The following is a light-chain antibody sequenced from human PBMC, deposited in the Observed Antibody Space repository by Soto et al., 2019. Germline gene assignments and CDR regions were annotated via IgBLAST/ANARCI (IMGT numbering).Light chain of an antibody. V-gene: IGLV2-14*03. CDR2: NVS. CDR3: SSYTSSNTYD. J-gene: IGLJ1*01. CDR1: SSDVGGYNS. Sequence: QSALTQPASVSGSPGQSIAISCTGTSSDVGGYNSVSWYQQHPGKAPKLMIYNVSNRPSGVSDRFSGSKSGNTASLTISGLQAEDVADYYCSSYTSSNTYDFGTVTKDTV.